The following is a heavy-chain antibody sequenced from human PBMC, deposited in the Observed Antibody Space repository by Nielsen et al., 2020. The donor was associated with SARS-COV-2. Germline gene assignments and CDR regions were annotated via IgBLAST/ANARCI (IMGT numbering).Heavy chain of an antibody. D-gene: IGHD5-12*01. CDR3: AREGHGGYETGGSYFDY. CDR1: GYTFTSYA. CDR2: IIPIFGTA. J-gene: IGHJ4*02. V-gene: IGHV1-69*13. Sequence: SVKVSCKASGYTFTSYAISWVRQAPGQGLEWMGGIIPIFGTANYAQKFQGRVTITADESTSTAYMELSSLRSEDTAVYYCAREGHGGYETGGSYFDYWGQGTLVTVSS.